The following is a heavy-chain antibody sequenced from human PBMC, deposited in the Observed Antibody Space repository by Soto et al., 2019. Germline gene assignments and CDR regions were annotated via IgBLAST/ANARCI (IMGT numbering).Heavy chain of an antibody. D-gene: IGHD5-12*01. J-gene: IGHJ4*02. CDR2: MHTSGST. Sequence: PSDTLSLTCLFSGFSISTYHWILLRPPAGKGLEWIGRMHTSGSTNYNPSLKSRVSMSVDTSKNHFSLKVSSVTAADTAVYYCARDEYGYGDSYDSWGQGTLVNVSS. CDR1: GFSISTYH. V-gene: IGHV4-4*07. CDR3: ARDEYGYGDSYDS.